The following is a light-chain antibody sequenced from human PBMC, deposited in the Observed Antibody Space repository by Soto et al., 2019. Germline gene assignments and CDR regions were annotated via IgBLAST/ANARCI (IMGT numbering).Light chain of an antibody. CDR1: SSDVGGYNY. CDR2: EVS. Sequence: QSALTQPASVSGSPGQSITISCTGTSSDVGGYNYVSWYQQHPGKAPKLIIYEVSNRPSGVSNRFSGSKSDNTASLTISGLQAEDEAHYYCSSYTSSSTWVFGGGTKLTFL. V-gene: IGLV2-14*01. J-gene: IGLJ3*02. CDR3: SSYTSSSTWV.